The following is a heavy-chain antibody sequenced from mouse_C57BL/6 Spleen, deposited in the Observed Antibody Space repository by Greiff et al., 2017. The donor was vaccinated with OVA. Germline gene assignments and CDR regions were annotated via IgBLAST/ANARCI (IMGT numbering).Heavy chain of an antibody. J-gene: IGHJ1*03. CDR2: ISYDGSN. Sequence: ESGPGLVKPSQSLSLTCSVTGYSITSGYYWNWIRQFPGNKLEWMGYISYDGSNNYNPSLKNRISITRDTSKNQFFLKLNSVTTEDTATYYCAREGPPRYFDVWGTGTTVTVSS. CDR1: GYSITSGYY. D-gene: IGHD3-3*01. CDR3: AREGPPRYFDV. V-gene: IGHV3-6*01.